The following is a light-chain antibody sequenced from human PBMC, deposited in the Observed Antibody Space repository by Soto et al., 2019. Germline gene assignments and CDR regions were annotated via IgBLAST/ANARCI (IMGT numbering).Light chain of an antibody. CDR2: GAS. J-gene: IGKJ1*01. V-gene: IGKV3-20*01. CDR1: QSVSSSY. CDR3: QQYGSSPRT. Sequence: EIVVTQSPGTLSLSPGERATLSCRASQSVSSSYLAWYQQKPGQAPRLLIYGASSRATGIPDRFSGSGSGTDFTLTISRMEPEDFEVYYCQQYGSSPRTLGQGTNVDIK.